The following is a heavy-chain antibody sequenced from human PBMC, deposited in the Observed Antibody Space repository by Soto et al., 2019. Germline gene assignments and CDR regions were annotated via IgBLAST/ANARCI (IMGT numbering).Heavy chain of an antibody. V-gene: IGHV4-39*01. J-gene: IGHJ4*02. D-gene: IGHD3-10*01. CDR1: GDSISSSNYF. CDR3: ASRYGWFYFDY. Sequence: SETLSLTCTVSGDSISSSNYFWGWIRQPPGKGLEWIGTIFYSGSTYYNPSLKSRVTISVDTSKNQFSLKLTSVTAADTALYYCASRYGWFYFDYWGQGSLVTVSS. CDR2: IFYSGST.